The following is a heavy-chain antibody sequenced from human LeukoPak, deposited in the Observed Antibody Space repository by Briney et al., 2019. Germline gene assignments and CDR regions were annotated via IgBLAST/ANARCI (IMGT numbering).Heavy chain of an antibody. V-gene: IGHV3-30*02. J-gene: IGHJ6*03. Sequence: GGSLRLSCAASGFTFSSYGMHWVRQAPGKGLEWVAFIRYDGSNKYYADSVKGRFTISRDNSKNTLYLQMNSLRAEDTAVYYCAKDGLSGYSYGYFYYYYYMDVWGKGTTVTISS. CDR2: IRYDGSNK. CDR1: GFTFSSYG. CDR3: AKDGLSGYSYGYFYYYYYMDV. D-gene: IGHD5-18*01.